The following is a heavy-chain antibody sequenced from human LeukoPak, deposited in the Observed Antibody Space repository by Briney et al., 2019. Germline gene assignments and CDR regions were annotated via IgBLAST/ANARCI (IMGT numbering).Heavy chain of an antibody. CDR1: GFVFTAHW. CDR2: INAGNGNT. D-gene: IGHD3-22*01. CDR3: ARDMIVVDGPFDY. V-gene: IGHV1-3*01. Sequence: ASVKVSCKASGFVFTAHWMHWVRQAPGQRLEWMGWINAGNGNTKYSQKFQGRVTITRDTSASTAYMELSSLRSEDTAVYYCARDMIVVDGPFDYWGQGTLVTVSS. J-gene: IGHJ4*02.